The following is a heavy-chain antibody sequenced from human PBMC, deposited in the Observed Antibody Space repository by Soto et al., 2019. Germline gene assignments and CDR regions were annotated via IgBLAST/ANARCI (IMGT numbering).Heavy chain of an antibody. CDR1: GYTFTSYG. CDR2: ISAYNGNT. CDR3: ARLHCISPNCVPLDP. V-gene: IGHV1-18*01. D-gene: IGHD2-2*01. J-gene: IGHJ5*02. Sequence: ASVKVSCKASGYTFTSYGISWVRQAPGQGLEWMGWISAYNGNTNYAQKLQGRVTMSVDTSKNQLSLKVSSVTAADTAVYYCARLHCISPNCVPLDPWGQGTLVTVSS.